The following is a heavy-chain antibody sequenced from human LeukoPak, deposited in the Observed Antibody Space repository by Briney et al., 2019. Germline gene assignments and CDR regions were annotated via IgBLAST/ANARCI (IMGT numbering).Heavy chain of an antibody. CDR2: IASGGGANR. CDR1: GFTFSSYE. Sequence: GGSLTLSCAASGFTFSSYEMNWVRQAPGKGLEWVSYIASGGGANRFYSESVKGRFTISRDNAKNSLYLHMNSLRAEDTGVYYCARIGTTTRGPAGLDVWGQGALVTVSS. V-gene: IGHV3-48*03. CDR3: ARIGTTTRGPAGLDV. D-gene: IGHD2/OR15-2a*01. J-gene: IGHJ4*02.